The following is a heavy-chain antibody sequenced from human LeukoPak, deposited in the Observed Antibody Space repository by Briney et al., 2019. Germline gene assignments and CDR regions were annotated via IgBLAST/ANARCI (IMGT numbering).Heavy chain of an antibody. CDR3: TREQDREATATVVGDS. J-gene: IGHJ4*02. D-gene: IGHD4-23*01. V-gene: IGHV3-48*01. CDR1: GFTSSSYR. Sequence: GGSLRLSCAASGFTSSSYRMNWVRQAPGKGLEWVSYISSSSSTIYYADSVKGRFTISRDNAKNSLYLQMNSLRAEDTAIYYCTREQDREATATVVGDSWGQGTLVTVSS. CDR2: ISSSSSTI.